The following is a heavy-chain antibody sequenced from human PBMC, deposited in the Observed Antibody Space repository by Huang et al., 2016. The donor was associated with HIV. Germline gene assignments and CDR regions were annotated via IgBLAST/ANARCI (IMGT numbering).Heavy chain of an antibody. J-gene: IGHJ6*03. CDR3: V. D-gene: IGHD3-16*01. V-gene: IGHV4-34*06. CDR1: GGSFSDYY. CDR2: INHGGST. Sequence: QVQLQQWGAGLLKPSETLSLTCAVYGGSFSDYYWGWIRQLPEKGLEWIGHINHGGSTNYNPSLKSRVTTSVDTSKNQFSLRLGSGGPHYYFYYMDVWGKGTTVTVSS.